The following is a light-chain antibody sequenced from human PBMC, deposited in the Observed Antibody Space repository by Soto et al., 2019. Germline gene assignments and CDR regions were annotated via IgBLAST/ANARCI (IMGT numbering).Light chain of an antibody. Sequence: QSALTQPPSVSGSPGQSVTISCNGTSTDFVSYNRVSWYQQSPGTAPKLIIYEASNRPSGVPDRFSGSKSGNTASLTISGLQAADEADYYCSLYTSENTYVFGTGTKVTVL. CDR1: STDFVSYNR. V-gene: IGLV2-18*01. CDR3: SLYTSENTYV. CDR2: EAS. J-gene: IGLJ1*01.